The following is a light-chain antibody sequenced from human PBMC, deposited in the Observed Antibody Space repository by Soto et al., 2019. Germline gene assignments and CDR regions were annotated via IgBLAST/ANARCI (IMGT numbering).Light chain of an antibody. Sequence: QSVLTQSASVSGSPGQSITISCTGTSSDVGGSIYVSWYQQHPGKAPKLMISEVSNRSSGVSNRFSGSKSGNTASLTISGLQAEDEADYYCSSYTDTSTLYVFGTGTKV. CDR1: SSDVGGSIY. V-gene: IGLV2-14*01. CDR3: SSYTDTSTLYV. CDR2: EVS. J-gene: IGLJ1*01.